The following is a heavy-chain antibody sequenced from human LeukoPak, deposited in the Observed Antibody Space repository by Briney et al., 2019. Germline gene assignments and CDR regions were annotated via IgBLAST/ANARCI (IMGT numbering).Heavy chain of an antibody. D-gene: IGHD5-18*01. V-gene: IGHV3-48*01. CDR3: ARDSGYSYGHFDY. CDR2: ISSSSSTI. CDR1: GFTFSSYS. J-gene: IGHJ4*02. Sequence: GGSLRLSCAASGFTFSSYSMNWVRQAPGRGLEWVSYISSSSSTIYYADSVKGRFTISRDNAKNSLYLQMNSLRAEDTAVYYCARDSGYSYGHFDYWGQGTLVTVPS.